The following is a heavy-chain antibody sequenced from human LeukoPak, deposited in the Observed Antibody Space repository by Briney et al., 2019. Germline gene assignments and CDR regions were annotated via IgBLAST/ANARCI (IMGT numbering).Heavy chain of an antibody. Sequence: GGSLRLSCAASGFTFSTYGMHWVRQAPGKGLEWVAVISYDGTNKFYADSVKGRFTLSRDNSKNTLYLEMNSLRADDTAVYYCAKDQMIRWGSPIDDYWGQGTLVTVSS. D-gene: IGHD3-16*01. CDR3: AKDQMIRWGSPIDDY. CDR2: ISYDGTNK. CDR1: GFTFSTYG. J-gene: IGHJ4*02. V-gene: IGHV3-30*18.